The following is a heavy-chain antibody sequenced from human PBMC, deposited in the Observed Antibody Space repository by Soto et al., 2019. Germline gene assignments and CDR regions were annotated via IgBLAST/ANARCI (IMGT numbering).Heavy chain of an antibody. D-gene: IGHD2-2*02. Sequence: SETLSLTCTVSGGSISSGGYYWSWIRQHPGKGLEWIGYIYYSGSTYYNPSLKSRVTISVDTSKNQFSLKLSSVTAADTAAYYCARALYSYYYGMDVWGQGTTVTVSS. V-gene: IGHV4-31*03. CDR2: IYYSGST. J-gene: IGHJ6*02. CDR3: ARALYSYYYGMDV. CDR1: GGSISSGGYY.